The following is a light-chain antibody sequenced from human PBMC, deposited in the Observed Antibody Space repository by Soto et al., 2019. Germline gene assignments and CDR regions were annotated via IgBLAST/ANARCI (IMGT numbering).Light chain of an antibody. CDR1: QSISSN. CDR2: GAS. J-gene: IGKJ1*01. Sequence: EIMMTQSPATLSVSPGERATLSCTASQSISSNLAWFQQKPGQSPRPLIYGASTRATGVPARFSGSGSGADFTLTISSLQSEDFAVYYCQQYKNWPRTFGQGTKV. V-gene: IGKV3-15*01. CDR3: QQYKNWPRT.